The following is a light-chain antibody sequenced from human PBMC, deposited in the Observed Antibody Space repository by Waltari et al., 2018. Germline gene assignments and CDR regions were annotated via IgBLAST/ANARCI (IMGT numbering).Light chain of an antibody. V-gene: IGLV1-40*01. Sequence: QSVLTQPPSVSGAPGQRVTIPCTGRSSNIGAGYDLHWYQQLPGTSPKLLIYGNSNRPSGFPDRFSGSKSGTSASLAITGLQAEDEADYYCQSYDSSLSGLVFGGGTKLTVL. CDR2: GNS. CDR1: SSNIGAGYD. CDR3: QSYDSSLSGLV. J-gene: IGLJ2*01.